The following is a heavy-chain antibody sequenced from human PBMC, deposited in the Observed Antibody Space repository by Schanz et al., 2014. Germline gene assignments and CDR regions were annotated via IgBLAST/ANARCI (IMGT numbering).Heavy chain of an antibody. D-gene: IGHD6-19*01. Sequence: QVQLVESGGRLVKPGGSLRLSCAASGLTFSDYFMSWIRQAPGKGLEWISSISGSTTTVYYADSVKDRFTVSRENAHNSVYLQMNSLRGEDTAVYYCASGQWVVHDYWGQGTLVTVSS. CDR1: GLTFSDYF. J-gene: IGHJ4*02. CDR3: ASGQWVVHDY. V-gene: IGHV3-11*01. CDR2: ISGSTTTV.